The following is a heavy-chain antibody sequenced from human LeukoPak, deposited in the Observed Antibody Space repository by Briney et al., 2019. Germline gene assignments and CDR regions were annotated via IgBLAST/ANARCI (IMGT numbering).Heavy chain of an antibody. D-gene: IGHD3-3*01. V-gene: IGHV1-2*02. CDR1: GYTLTELS. CDR3: ARDDTMNRFDS. J-gene: IGHJ4*02. Sequence: ASVKVSCKVSGYTLTELSMHWVRQAPGQGLEWMGWINPNSGDINYAQKFQGRVTLTRDTSISTAYMELSRLRSDDTAVYYCARDDTMNRFDSWGQGTLVTVSS. CDR2: INPNSGDI.